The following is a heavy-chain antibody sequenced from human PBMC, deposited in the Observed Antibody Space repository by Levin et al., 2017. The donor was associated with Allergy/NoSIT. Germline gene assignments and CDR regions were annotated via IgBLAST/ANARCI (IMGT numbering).Heavy chain of an antibody. CDR1: GFIFSDYA. J-gene: IGHJ4*02. CDR2: IGSSDGKT. D-gene: IGHD3-9*01. CDR3: AKVRRYFDCSENDY. Sequence: PGGSLRLSCAASGFIFSDYAMSWVRQAPGRGLEWVSMIGSSDGKTYYADSLKGRFTISRDNSKTTVYLQRNNLRAEETAVYYCAKVRRYFDCSENDYWGRGVLVTVSS. V-gene: IGHV3-23*01.